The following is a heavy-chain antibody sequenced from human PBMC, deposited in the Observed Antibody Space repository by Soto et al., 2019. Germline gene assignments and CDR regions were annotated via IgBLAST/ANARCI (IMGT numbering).Heavy chain of an antibody. J-gene: IGHJ3*02. CDR1: GFSLSTSGVG. CDR2: IYWDDDK. CDR3: AHRPAAKNAFDI. Sequence: SGPTLVNPTQTLTLTCTFSGFSLSTSGVGVGWIRQPPGKALEWLALIYWDDDKRYSPSLKSRLTITKDTSKNQVVLTMTNMVPVDTATYYGAHRPAAKNAFDIWGQGTMVTVS. D-gene: IGHD2-15*01. V-gene: IGHV2-5*02.